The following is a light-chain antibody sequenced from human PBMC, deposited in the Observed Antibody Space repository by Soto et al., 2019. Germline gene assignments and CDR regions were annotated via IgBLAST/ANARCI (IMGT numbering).Light chain of an antibody. V-gene: IGLV2-18*02. Sequence: QSVLTQPPPVSGAPGQSVTISSPGTSNENCSYNHVSWYQQPPGTAPKLMIYEVNTRPSGVPDRFSESKSGNTASLTISGLQAEDEADYYCTSYTSSSSTCYVFGTGTKSPS. CDR2: EVN. CDR3: TSYTSSSSTCYV. CDR1: SNENCSYNH. J-gene: IGLJ1*01.